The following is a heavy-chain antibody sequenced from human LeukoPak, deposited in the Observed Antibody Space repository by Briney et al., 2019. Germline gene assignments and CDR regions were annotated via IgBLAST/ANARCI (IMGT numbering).Heavy chain of an antibody. J-gene: IGHJ4*02. CDR1: GFTFSSYS. V-gene: IGHV3-48*04. D-gene: IGHD1/OR15-1a*01. Sequence: GGSLRLSCAASGFTFSSYSMNWVRQAPGKGLEWVSYISSSSSTIYYADSVKGRFTISRDNAKNSLTLQMNGLRAEDTALYYCARDGKQHLARFYFDCWGQGALVTVSS. CDR2: ISSSSSTI. CDR3: ARDGKQHLARFYFDC.